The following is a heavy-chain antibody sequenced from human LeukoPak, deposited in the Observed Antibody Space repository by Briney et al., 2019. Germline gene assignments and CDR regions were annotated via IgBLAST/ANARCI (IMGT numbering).Heavy chain of an antibody. J-gene: IGHJ4*02. Sequence: GGSLRLSCAASGFTFSSYSMNWVRQAPGKGLEWVSYISSSSSTIYYADSVKGRFTISRDNAKNSLYLQMNSLRDEDTAVYYCARGPTFITMIVVVDYWGQGTLVTVSS. CDR3: ARGPTFITMIVVVDY. V-gene: IGHV3-48*02. CDR2: ISSSSSTI. D-gene: IGHD3-22*01. CDR1: GFTFSSYS.